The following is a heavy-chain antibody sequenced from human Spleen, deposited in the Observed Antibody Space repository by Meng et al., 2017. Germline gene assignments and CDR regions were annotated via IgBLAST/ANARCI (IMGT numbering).Heavy chain of an antibody. Sequence: QGPRLESGPVRLRPSVTLSLICTVSGGSVRSSDYQWSWIRQPPGKGLEWLGYIYYSGSTNHNPSLKSRVTMSVDTSKNQFSLRLSSVTAADTAVYYCATMVRQRGDFDCWGQGTLVTVSS. J-gene: IGHJ4*02. CDR2: IYYSGST. CDR1: GGSVRSSDYQ. D-gene: IGHD2-8*01. V-gene: IGHV4-61*08. CDR3: ATMVRQRGDFDC.